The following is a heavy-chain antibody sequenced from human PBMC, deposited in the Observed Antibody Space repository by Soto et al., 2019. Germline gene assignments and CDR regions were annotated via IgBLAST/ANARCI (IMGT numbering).Heavy chain of an antibody. V-gene: IGHV1-8*01. CDR3: VAWSGYYEDYYYMDV. CDR2: MNPNSGNT. D-gene: IGHD3-3*01. CDR1: GYTFTSYD. Sequence: ASVKVSCKASGYTFTSYDINWVRQATGQGLEWMGWMNPNSGNTGYAQKFQGRVTMTRNTSISTAYMELSSLRSEDTAVYYCVAWSGYYEDYYYMDVWGKGTTVTVSS. J-gene: IGHJ6*03.